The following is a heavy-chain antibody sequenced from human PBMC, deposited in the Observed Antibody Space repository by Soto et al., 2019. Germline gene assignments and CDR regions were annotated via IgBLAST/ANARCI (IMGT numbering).Heavy chain of an antibody. D-gene: IGHD5-12*01. CDR3: AREASGYDF. CDR1: GGTFSSFG. V-gene: IGHV1-69*13. Sequence: SVKVSCKASGGTFSSFGISWVRQAPGQGLEWMGGIIPVFGRPNYAQRFRGRLTITADESTNTSYMELIDLTSEDTAVYYCAREASGYDFWGQGTPVTVSS. CDR2: IIPVFGRP. J-gene: IGHJ1*01.